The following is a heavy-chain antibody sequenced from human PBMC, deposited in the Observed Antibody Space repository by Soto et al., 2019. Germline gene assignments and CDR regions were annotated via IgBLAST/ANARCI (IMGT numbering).Heavy chain of an antibody. V-gene: IGHV3-33*01. CDR1: GFTFSSYG. J-gene: IGHJ4*02. CDR2: IWYDGSNK. D-gene: IGHD6-6*01. CDR3: ARDPSIPPRLPDY. Sequence: GGSLRLSCAASGFTFSSYGMHWVRQAPGKGLEWVAVIWYDGSNKYYADSVKGRFTISRDNSKNTLYLQMNSLRAEDTAVYYCARDPSIPPRLPDYWGQRTLVPVSS.